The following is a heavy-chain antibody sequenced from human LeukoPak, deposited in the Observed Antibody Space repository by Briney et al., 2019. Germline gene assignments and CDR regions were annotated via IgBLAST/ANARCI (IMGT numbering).Heavy chain of an antibody. J-gene: IGHJ2*01. Sequence: SETLSLTCTVSGCSISSYYWSWIRQPPGKGLEWIGYIYYSGSTNYNPSLKSRVTISVDTSKNQFSLKLSSVTAADTAVYYCARGLPDSSGYVDWYFDLWGRGTLVTVSS. CDR2: IYYSGST. V-gene: IGHV4-59*01. D-gene: IGHD3-22*01. CDR1: GCSISSYY. CDR3: ARGLPDSSGYVDWYFDL.